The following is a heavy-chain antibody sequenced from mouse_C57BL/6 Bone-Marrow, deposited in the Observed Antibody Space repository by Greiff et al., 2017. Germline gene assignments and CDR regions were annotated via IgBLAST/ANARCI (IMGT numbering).Heavy chain of an antibody. CDR1: GFSLTSYA. CDR2: IWTGGGP. Sequence: QVQLQQSGPGLVAPSQSLSITCTVSGFSLTSYAISWVRQPPGKGLEWLGVIWTGGGPNYNSAPKSRLSIRKDTSKSQAFVKMNSLQTDDTARYSGAGKGYYGDYGFDYWGEGTTLTGAS. D-gene: IGHD2-13*01. V-gene: IGHV2-9-1*01. CDR3: AGKGYYGDYGFDY. J-gene: IGHJ2*01.